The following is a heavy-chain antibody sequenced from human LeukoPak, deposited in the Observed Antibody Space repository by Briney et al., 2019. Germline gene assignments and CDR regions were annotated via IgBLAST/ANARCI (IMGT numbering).Heavy chain of an antibody. D-gene: IGHD6-19*01. CDR2: IYTSGST. J-gene: IGHJ4*02. V-gene: IGHV4-61*02. CDR3: ARGGSSGREY. CDR1: GGSIGSGSYY. Sequence: PSETLSLTCTVSGGSIGSGSYYWSWIRQPAGKGLEWIGRIYTSGSTNYNPSLKSRVTISVDTSKNQFSLRLSSVTAADTAVYYCARGGSSGREYWGQGTLVTVSS.